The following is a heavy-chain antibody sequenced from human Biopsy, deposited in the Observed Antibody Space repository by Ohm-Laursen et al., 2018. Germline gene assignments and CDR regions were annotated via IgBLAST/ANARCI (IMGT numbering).Heavy chain of an antibody. D-gene: IGHD6-13*01. J-gene: IGHJ6*02. CDR3: ARVPLPGIGAAYQGRFLYGMDV. V-gene: IGHV4-59*12. CDR1: GGSISSYY. Sequence: SDTLSLTCTVSGGSISSYYWNWIRQPPGKGLEWIGDITQSGSTNYSPSLKSRVTISVDTAKKQFSLSLRSGTAADTAVYYCARVPLPGIGAAYQGRFLYGMDVWGQGTTVSVSS. CDR2: ITQSGST.